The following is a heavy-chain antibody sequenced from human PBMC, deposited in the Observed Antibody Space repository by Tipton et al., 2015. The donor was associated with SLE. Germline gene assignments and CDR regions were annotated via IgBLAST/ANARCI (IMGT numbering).Heavy chain of an antibody. CDR2: ISGGGGST. V-gene: IGHV3-23*01. CDR1: GGSISSYY. D-gene: IGHD2-21*01. J-gene: IGHJ4*02. CDR3: AKVSFASGAPDN. Sequence: SLRLSCTVSGGSISSYYWNWIRQSPGKGLEWISGISGGGGSTYSADSVKGRFTISTDKSKNTLYLQMNSLRAEDTAVYYCAKVSFASGAPDNWGQGTLVTVSP.